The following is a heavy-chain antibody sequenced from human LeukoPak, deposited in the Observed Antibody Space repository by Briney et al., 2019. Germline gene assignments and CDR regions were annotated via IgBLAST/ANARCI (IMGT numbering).Heavy chain of an antibody. CDR1: RFTFTSYA. V-gene: IGHV3-23*01. CDR3: APGRGSSVYYYHYYYYMDV. J-gene: IGHJ6*03. CDR2: ISGSGVTT. Sequence: GGSLRLSCAASRFTFTSYAMSWVRQAPGKGLEWASAISGSGVTTYYTDSVRGRFTISRDNSTNTLYLQMNTLRDEDTAVYYCAPGRGSSVYYYHYYYYMDVWGKGTTVTVSS. D-gene: IGHD3-22*01.